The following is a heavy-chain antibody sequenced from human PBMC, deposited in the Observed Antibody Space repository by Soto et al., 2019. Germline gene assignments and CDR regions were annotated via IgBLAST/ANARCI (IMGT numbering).Heavy chain of an antibody. J-gene: IGHJ4*02. CDR1: GFTFSSYA. CDR3: AKAAQTFGGVIVTIWDY. CDR2: ISGSGGST. D-gene: IGHD3-16*02. V-gene: IGHV3-23*01. Sequence: GGSLRLSCAASGFTFSSYAMSWVRQAPGKGLEWVSAISGSGGSTYYADSVKGRFTISRDNSKNTLYLQMNSLRAEDTAVYYCAKAAQTFGGVIVTIWDYWGQGTLVTVSS.